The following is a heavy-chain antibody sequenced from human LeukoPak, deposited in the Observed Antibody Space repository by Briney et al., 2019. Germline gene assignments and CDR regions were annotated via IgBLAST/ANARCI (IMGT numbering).Heavy chain of an antibody. V-gene: IGHV3-23*03. CDR1: GFSLTTYP. Sequence: GGSLRLSCSASGFSLTTYPMAWVRQAAGKGLEWVSVICPAGGGIQDVDSVKGRFTISRDTSKNTLYLQMNSLRAEDTAVYYCAKYAPPSTLLTRFFDSWGQGTLVTVSS. CDR3: AKYAPPSTLLTRFFDS. D-gene: IGHD2-21*02. J-gene: IGHJ4*02. CDR2: ICPAGGGI.